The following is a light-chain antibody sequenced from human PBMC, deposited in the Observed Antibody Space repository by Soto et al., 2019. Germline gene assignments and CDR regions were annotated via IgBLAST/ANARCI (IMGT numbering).Light chain of an antibody. Sequence: QSALTRPASVSGSPGQSITISCTGTSSDVGSYNLVSWYQQHPGKAPKLMIYEVSKRPSGVSNRFSGSKSGNTASLTISGLQAEDEADYYCCSYAGSRDVFGTGTKLTVL. CDR3: CSYAGSRDV. V-gene: IGLV2-23*02. CDR1: SSDVGSYNL. CDR2: EVS. J-gene: IGLJ1*01.